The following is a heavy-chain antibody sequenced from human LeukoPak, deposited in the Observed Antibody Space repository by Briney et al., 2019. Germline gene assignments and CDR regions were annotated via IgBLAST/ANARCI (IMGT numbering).Heavy chain of an antibody. CDR1: GFTLSSHA. V-gene: IGHV3-23*01. J-gene: IGHJ4*02. D-gene: IGHD2-2*01. CDR2: IAYRGDST. CDR3: AKDKLPTAMFSYVY. Sequence: GGSLRLSCAASGFTLSSHAMTCVRQAPGKGLEWVSGIAYRGDSTYYAGSVKGRFTISRDNSRNTLYLQMNSLRAEDTAVYYCAKDKLPTAMFSYVYWGQGTLVTVSS.